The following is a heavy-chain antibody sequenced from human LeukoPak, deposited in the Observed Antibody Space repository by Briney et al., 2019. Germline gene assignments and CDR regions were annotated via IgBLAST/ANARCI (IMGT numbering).Heavy chain of an antibody. V-gene: IGHV3-23*01. D-gene: IGHD6-19*01. CDR2: IIGIGGRA. Sequence: GGSLRLSCAASGFTFSSYAMSWVRQAPGQGLEWVAGIIGIGGRAYYAHSLKGRFTISTDNSTSTLYLQMNSLRAEDTAVYYCAKDGEVAGFDAFDIWGQGTMVTVSS. CDR3: AKDGEVAGFDAFDI. CDR1: GFTFSSYA. J-gene: IGHJ3*02.